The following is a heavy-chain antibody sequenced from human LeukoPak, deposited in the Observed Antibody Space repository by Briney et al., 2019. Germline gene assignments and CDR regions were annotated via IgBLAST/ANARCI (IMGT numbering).Heavy chain of an antibody. CDR3: ARAHYYDSSGF. J-gene: IGHJ4*02. CDR1: GFTFSNYE. Sequence: GGSLRLSCAASGFTFSNYEMQWVRQAPGKGLEWISYISSSGSTIFYAGSVKGRFTISRDNAKNSMYLQTNSLRAEDTAVYYCARAHYYDSSGFWGQGTLVTVSS. CDR2: ISSSGSTI. D-gene: IGHD3-22*01. V-gene: IGHV3-48*03.